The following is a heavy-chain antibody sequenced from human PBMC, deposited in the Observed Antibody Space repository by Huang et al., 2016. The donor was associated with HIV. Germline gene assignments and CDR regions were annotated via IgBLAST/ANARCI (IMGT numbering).Heavy chain of an antibody. CDR1: GFTFRNHW. J-gene: IGHJ6*03. D-gene: IGHD6-13*01. CDR2: ISSDGSDP. CDR3: AKNPSITAVDSDYYYYYMDV. V-gene: IGHV3-74*01. Sequence: EVQLVESGGGLVQPGGSLRLSCAASGFTFRNHWMHWVRQAPGKGLAWVSRISSDGSDPSHAGSVKGRFTISRDNAQNTVHLHMNSLRAEDTAVYFCAKNPSITAVDSDYYYYYMDVWGKGTTVTVS.